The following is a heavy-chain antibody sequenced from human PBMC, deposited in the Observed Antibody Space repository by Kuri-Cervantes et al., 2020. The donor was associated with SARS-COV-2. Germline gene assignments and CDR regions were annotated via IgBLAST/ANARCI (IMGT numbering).Heavy chain of an antibody. D-gene: IGHD6-13*01. J-gene: IGHJ6*02. CDR3: ARVNNSSWLLSNPYYYYGMDV. Sequence: SVKVSCKASGGTFSSYAISWVRQAPGQGLEWMGGIIPIFGTANYAQKFQGRVTITADESTSTAYMELSSLRSEDTAVYYCARVNNSSWLLSNPYYYYGMDVCGQGTTVTVSS. CDR1: GGTFSSYA. CDR2: IIPIFGTA. V-gene: IGHV1-69*13.